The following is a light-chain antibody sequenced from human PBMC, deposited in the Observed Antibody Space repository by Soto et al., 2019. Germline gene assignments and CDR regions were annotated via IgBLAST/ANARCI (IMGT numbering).Light chain of an antibody. CDR1: QSVSDSY. CDR3: QHYGTSAL. CDR2: AS. V-gene: IGKV3-20*01. Sequence: EIVLTQSPGTLSLSPGERATLSCRASQSVSDSYLAWYQQKPGQAPRLLIYASSRATGIPDRFSGSGSGTDFTLTISRLEHEAFAVYSCQHYGTSALFGPGTKVDIK. J-gene: IGKJ3*01.